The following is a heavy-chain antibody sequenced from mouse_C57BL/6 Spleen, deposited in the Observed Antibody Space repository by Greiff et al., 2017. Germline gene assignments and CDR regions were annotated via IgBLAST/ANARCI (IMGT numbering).Heavy chain of an antibody. Sequence: EVMLVESGGDLVKPGGSLKLSCAASGFTFSSYGMSWVRQTPDKRLEWVATISSGGSYTYYPDSVKGRFTISRDNAKNTLYLQMSSLKSEDTAMYYCARHISNYDGYFGAMDYWGQGTSVTVSS. CDR3: ARHISNYDGYFGAMDY. V-gene: IGHV5-6*01. CDR1: GFTFSSYG. J-gene: IGHJ4*01. CDR2: ISSGGSYT. D-gene: IGHD2-3*01.